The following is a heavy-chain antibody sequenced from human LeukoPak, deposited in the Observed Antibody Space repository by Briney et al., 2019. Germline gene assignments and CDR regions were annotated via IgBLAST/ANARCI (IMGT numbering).Heavy chain of an antibody. D-gene: IGHD3-3*01. CDR1: GGSISSYY. CDR2: IYYSGST. J-gene: IGHJ4*02. CDR3: ARVRYASDFWSGYKYYFDY. V-gene: IGHV4-59*12. Sequence: SEALSLTCTVSGGSISSYYWSWIRQPPGKGLEWIGYIYYSGSTNYKPSLKSRVTISVDTSKNQFSLKLSSVTAADTAVYYCARVRYASDFWSGYKYYFDYWGQGTMVTVSS.